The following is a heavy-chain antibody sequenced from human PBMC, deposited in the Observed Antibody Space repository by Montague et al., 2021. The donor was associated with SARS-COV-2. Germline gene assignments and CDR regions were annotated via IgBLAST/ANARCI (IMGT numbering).Heavy chain of an antibody. CDR1: GVSISNYH. V-gene: IGHV4-59*08. CDR2: IHYNGHK. J-gene: IGHJ6*02. Sequence: SETLSLTCDVSGVSISNYHWSWIRQPPGKGLEFIGYIHYNGHKNXKHSLQSRVTMSVDTSKNQVSLKLTSVTAADTAVYYCARHDNSGTYPMDVWGQGTTVTVSS. D-gene: IGHD3-10*01. CDR3: ARHDNSGTYPMDV.